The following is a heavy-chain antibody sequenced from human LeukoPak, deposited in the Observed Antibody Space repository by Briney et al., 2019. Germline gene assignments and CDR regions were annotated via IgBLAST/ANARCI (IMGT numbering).Heavy chain of an antibody. CDR2: ISASGDST. Sequence: AGGSLRLSCAASGSTFNKYAMSWARQAPGKGLEWVSGISASGDSTYYADSVKGRFTFSRDNSKNTLYLQMNSLRAEDTAVYYCAKDRSIAAGDDAFDIWGQGTMVTVSS. V-gene: IGHV3-23*01. D-gene: IGHD6-13*01. CDR1: GSTFNKYA. CDR3: AKDRSIAAGDDAFDI. J-gene: IGHJ3*02.